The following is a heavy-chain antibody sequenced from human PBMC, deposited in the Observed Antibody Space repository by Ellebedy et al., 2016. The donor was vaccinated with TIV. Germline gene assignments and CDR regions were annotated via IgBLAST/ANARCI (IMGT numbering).Heavy chain of an antibody. Sequence: GESLKISCAASGFTVSSNYMSWVRQAPGKGLEWVSVIYSGGSIYYADSVKGRFTISRDNSKNTLYLQMNSLRAEDTAVYYCARSPSPHIPDFDYWGQGTLVTVSS. D-gene: IGHD2-21*01. CDR3: ARSPSPHIPDFDY. V-gene: IGHV3-53*01. CDR1: GFTVSSNY. J-gene: IGHJ4*02. CDR2: IYSGGSI.